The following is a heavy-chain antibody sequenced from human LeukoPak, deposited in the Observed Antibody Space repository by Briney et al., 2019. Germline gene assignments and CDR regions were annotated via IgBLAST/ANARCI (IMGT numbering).Heavy chain of an antibody. CDR1: GGTFGSYA. J-gene: IGHJ6*04. V-gene: IGHV1-69*06. CDR2: IILIFGTA. CDR3: ARGPYYDILTGWNGMDV. D-gene: IGHD3-9*01. Sequence: ASVKVSCKASGGTFGSYAISWVRQAPGQGLEWMGGIILIFGTANYAQKFQGRVTITADKSTSTAYMELSSLRSEDTAVYYCARGPYYDILTGWNGMDVWGKGTTVTVSS.